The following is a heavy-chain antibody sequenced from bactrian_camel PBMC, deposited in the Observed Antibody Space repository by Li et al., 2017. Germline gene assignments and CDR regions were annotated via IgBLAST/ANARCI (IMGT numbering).Heavy chain of an antibody. J-gene: IGHJ6*01. D-gene: IGHD5*01. CDR3: AKDYGLGPWVIFGY. CDR1: GTTHTRRC. Sequence: HVQLVESGGGSVQAGGSLKLSCTLSGTTHTRRCMGWFRQAPRKEREGVATINSDSSGTSYADSVKGRFTVSRDNAKNTLYLQLNSLKTEDTAMFYCAKDYGLGPWVIFGYWGQGTQVTVSS. CDR2: INSDSSGT. V-gene: IGHV3S1*01.